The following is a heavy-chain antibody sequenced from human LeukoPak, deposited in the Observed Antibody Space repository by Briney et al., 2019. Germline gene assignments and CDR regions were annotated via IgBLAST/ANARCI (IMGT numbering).Heavy chain of an antibody. CDR2: ISSSGSTI. CDR1: GFTFSSYE. CDR3: ARTVGADIYYFDY. D-gene: IGHD1-26*01. Sequence: GGSLRLSCAASGFTFSSYEMNWVRQAPGKGLEWVSYISSSGSTIYYADSVKGRFTISRDNAKNSLYLQMSSLRAEDTAVYYCARTVGADIYYFDYWGQGTLVTVSS. J-gene: IGHJ4*02. V-gene: IGHV3-48*03.